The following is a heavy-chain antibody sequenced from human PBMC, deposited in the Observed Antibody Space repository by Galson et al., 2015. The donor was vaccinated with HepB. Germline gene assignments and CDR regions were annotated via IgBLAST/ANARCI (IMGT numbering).Heavy chain of an antibody. CDR2: IIPMLDKA. CDR3: AKDREGDTGDFDP. CDR1: GGTFKSYV. J-gene: IGHJ5*02. V-gene: IGHV1-69*04. Sequence: SVKVSCKASGGTFKSYVFNWVRQAPGQGLEWMGKIIPMLDKADHSQKFQGRVTMTADKATSTAYMELSGLKSEDTAVYYCAKDREGDTGDFDPWGQGTLVTVSS. D-gene: IGHD3-3*01.